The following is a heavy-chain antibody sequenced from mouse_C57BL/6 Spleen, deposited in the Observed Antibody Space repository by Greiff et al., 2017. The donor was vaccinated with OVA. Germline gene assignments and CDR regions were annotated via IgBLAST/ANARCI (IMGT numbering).Heavy chain of an antibody. CDR3: ARAPLNWDGDEYYFDY. CDR2: ISYDGSN. Sequence: DVKLQESGPGLVKPSQSLSLTCSVTGYSITSGYYWNWIRQFPGNKLEWMGYISYDGSNNYNPSLKNRISITRDTSKNQFFLKLNSVTTEDTATYYCARAPLNWDGDEYYFDYWGQGTTLTVSS. V-gene: IGHV3-6*01. CDR1: GYSITSGYY. J-gene: IGHJ2*01. D-gene: IGHD4-1*01.